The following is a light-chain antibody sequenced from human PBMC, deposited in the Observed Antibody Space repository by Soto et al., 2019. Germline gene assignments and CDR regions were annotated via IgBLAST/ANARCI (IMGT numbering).Light chain of an antibody. V-gene: IGKV1-5*03. CDR3: QQYNSYSWT. CDR2: KAS. CDR1: QSISSW. Sequence: DIQMTQSPSTLSASVGDRVTITCRASQSISSWLAWYQQKPGKAPKLLIYKASSLESGVPSRFSGSGSGTEFTLTISSLQPDDFAPYYCQQYNSYSWTFVQGTKVEIK. J-gene: IGKJ1*01.